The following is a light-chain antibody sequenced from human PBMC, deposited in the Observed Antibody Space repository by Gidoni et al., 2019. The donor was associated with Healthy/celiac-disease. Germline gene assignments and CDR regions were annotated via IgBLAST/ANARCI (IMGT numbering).Light chain of an antibody. CDR3: QQYNNWPPKFT. V-gene: IGKV3-15*01. Sequence: EIVMTQSPATLSVSRGERATLSCRASQSVSSNLAWYQQKPGQAPRLLIYGASTRATGIPARFSGSVSGTEFTLTISRLQSEDFAVYYCQQYNNWPPKFTFGPGTKVEIK. J-gene: IGKJ3*01. CDR2: GAS. CDR1: QSVSSN.